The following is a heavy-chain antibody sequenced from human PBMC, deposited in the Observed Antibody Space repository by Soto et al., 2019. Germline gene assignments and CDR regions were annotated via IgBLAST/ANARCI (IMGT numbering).Heavy chain of an antibody. Sequence: SETLSLTCTVSGGSISSGVYYWSWIRQHPGKGLEWIGYIYYSGSTYYNPSLKSRVTISVDTSKNQFSLKLSSVTAADTAVYYCARNPKGYCTNGVCYTNYYYYMDVWGKGTTVTVS. CDR1: GGSISSGVYY. CDR2: IYYSGST. D-gene: IGHD2-8*01. J-gene: IGHJ6*03. V-gene: IGHV4-31*03. CDR3: ARNPKGYCTNGVCYTNYYYYMDV.